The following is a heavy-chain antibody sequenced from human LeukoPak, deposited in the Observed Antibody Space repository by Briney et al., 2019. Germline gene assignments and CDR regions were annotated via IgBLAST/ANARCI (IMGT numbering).Heavy chain of an antibody. V-gene: IGHV4-38-2*01. CDR3: ARRDTASDFDY. D-gene: IGHD5-18*01. Sequence: PSETLSLTCAVSGYSISSGYYWGWIRQPPGKGLEWIGSIYHSGSTYYNPSLKSRVTISVDTSKNQFSLRLRSVTAADTAVYYCARRDTASDFDYWGQGTLVTVSS. CDR2: IYHSGST. CDR1: GYSISSGYY. J-gene: IGHJ4*02.